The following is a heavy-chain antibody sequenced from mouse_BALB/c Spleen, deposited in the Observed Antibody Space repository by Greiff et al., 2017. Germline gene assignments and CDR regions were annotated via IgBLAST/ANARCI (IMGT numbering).Heavy chain of an antibody. CDR1: GFTFSSYT. J-gene: IGHJ2*01. CDR2: ISNGGGST. V-gene: IGHV5-12-2*01. Sequence: EVKLVESGGGLVQPGGSLKLSCAASGFTFSSYTMSWVRQTPEKRLEWVAYISNGGGSTYYPDTVKGRFTISRDNAKNTLYLQMSSLKSEDTAMYYCARHYRYYFDYWGQGTTLTVSS. D-gene: IGHD2-14*01. CDR3: ARHYRYYFDY.